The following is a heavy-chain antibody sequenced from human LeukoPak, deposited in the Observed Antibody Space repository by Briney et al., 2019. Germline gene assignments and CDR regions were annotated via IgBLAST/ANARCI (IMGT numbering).Heavy chain of an antibody. J-gene: IGHJ6*03. CDR2: IIPIFGTA. CDR1: GGTFSSYA. V-gene: IGHV1-69*05. D-gene: IGHD2-21*01. CDR3: ASHVVGDYYYYYMDV. Sequence: SVKVSCKASGGTFSSYAISWVRQAPGQGLEWMGGIIPIFGTANYAQKFQGRVTITTDESTSTAYMELSSLRSEDTAVYYCASHVVGDYYYYYMDVWGKGTTVTVSS.